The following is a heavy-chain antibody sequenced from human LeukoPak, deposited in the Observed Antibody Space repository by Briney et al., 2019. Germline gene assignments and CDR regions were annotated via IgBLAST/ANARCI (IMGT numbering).Heavy chain of an antibody. CDR3: ARDRGKYDPETYFDY. Sequence: PGGSLRLSCAASGFTFSSYSMNWVRQAPGKGLEWVSSISSSSSYIYYADSVKGRFTISRDNAKNSLYLQMNSLRAEDTAVYYCARDRGKYDPETYFDYWGQGTLVTVSS. D-gene: IGHD1-14*01. CDR1: GFTFSSYS. J-gene: IGHJ4*02. CDR2: ISSSSSYI. V-gene: IGHV3-21*01.